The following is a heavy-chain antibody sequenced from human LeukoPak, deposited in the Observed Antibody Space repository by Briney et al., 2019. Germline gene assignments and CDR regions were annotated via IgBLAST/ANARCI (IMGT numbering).Heavy chain of an antibody. D-gene: IGHD2-21*01. Sequence: SETLSLTCSVSGGSINRYYWSWIRQPPGKELEWLCYIYYSGRTNYNPSLKSRVTMSVDTSKSLFSLRLNSVTAEDTAVYFCARGGGVLIEIDYWGQGILVTVSS. CDR2: IYYSGRT. J-gene: IGHJ4*02. CDR1: GGSINRYY. V-gene: IGHV4-59*01. CDR3: ARGGGVLIEIDY.